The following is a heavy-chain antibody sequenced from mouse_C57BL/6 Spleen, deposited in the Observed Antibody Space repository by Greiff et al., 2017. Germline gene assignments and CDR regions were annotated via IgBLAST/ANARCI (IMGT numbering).Heavy chain of an antibody. CDR3: ARRSPSSYDYAMDY. D-gene: IGHD1-1*01. CDR1: GYTFTSYW. CDR2: IDPSDSYT. V-gene: IGHV1-69*01. Sequence: QVQLQQPGAELVMPGASVKLSCKASGYTFTSYWMHWVKQRPGQGLEWIGEIDPSDSYTNYNQKFKGKSTLTVDKSSSTAYMQLSSLTSEAAAVYDCARRSPSSYDYAMDYWGQGTSVTVSS. J-gene: IGHJ4*01.